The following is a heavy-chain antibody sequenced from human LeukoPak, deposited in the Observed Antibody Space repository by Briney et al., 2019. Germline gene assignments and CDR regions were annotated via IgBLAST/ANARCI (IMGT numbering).Heavy chain of an antibody. Sequence: SETLSLTCTVSGGSISSGSYYWSWLRQPAGTGLEWIGRIYTSGSTNYNPSLKSRVTISVDTSKKQFSLQLSSVTAADTAVYYCARENYDFWSGYYFSPWGQGTLVTVSS. CDR3: ARENYDFWSGYYFSP. CDR2: IYTSGST. V-gene: IGHV4-61*02. D-gene: IGHD3-3*01. CDR1: GGSISSGSYY. J-gene: IGHJ5*02.